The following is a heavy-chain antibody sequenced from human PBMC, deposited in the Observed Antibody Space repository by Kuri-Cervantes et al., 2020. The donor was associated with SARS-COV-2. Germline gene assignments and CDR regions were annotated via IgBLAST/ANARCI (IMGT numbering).Heavy chain of an antibody. V-gene: IGHV3-21*01. Sequence: GGSLRLSCAASGFTFSSYSMNWVRQAPGKGLEWVSSISSSSSYIYYADSVKGRFTISRDNAKNSLYLQMNSLRDEDTAVYYCARDGGLSVVVIDLDYWGQGTLVTVSS. J-gene: IGHJ4*02. CDR1: GFTFSSYS. CDR2: ISSSSSYI. CDR3: ARDGGLSVVVIDLDY. D-gene: IGHD3-22*01.